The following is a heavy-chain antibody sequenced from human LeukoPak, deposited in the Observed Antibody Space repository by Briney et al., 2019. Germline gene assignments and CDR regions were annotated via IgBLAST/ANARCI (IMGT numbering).Heavy chain of an antibody. CDR2: IKGGGGDP. CDR3: AKGGHDFNPFYW. Sequence: PGGSLRLSCAASGFTFSTYAMGWVRQAPGKGLEWVSSIKGGGGDPFYADSVNGRFTISRDNSKNTLFLQLDSLRAGDTAVYYCAKGGHDFNPFYWWGQGTLVTVSS. J-gene: IGHJ4*02. V-gene: IGHV3-23*01. CDR1: GFTFSTYA. D-gene: IGHD2-21*02.